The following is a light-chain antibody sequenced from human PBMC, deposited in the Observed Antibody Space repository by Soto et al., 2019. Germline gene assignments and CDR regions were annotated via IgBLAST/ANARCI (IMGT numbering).Light chain of an antibody. CDR2: GAS. CDR3: QHYGSSPPYT. Sequence: EIVLTQSPGTLSLSPGERATLSCRATQSLSSNFLSWYQQKPGQAPRLLIHGASNRATGIPGRFSGSGSGTDFTLTISRLEPEDFAVYYCQHYGSSPPYTFGQGTKLEIK. V-gene: IGKV3-20*01. CDR1: QSLSSNF. J-gene: IGKJ2*01.